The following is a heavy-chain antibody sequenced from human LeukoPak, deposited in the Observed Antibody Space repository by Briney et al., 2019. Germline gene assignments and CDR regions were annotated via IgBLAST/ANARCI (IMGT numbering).Heavy chain of an antibody. CDR1: GITFSSFC. CDR2: IWYDGSNK. CDR3: ARDGTETAGPFDP. D-gene: IGHD1/OR15-1a*01. V-gene: IGHV3-33*01. Sequence: GGSLRLSCAASGITFSSFCMHWVRQAPGKGLEWVAFIWYDGSNKFYADSVKGRFTISRDNSKNTLYLQMNSLRVEDTAVYYCARDGTETAGPFDPWGQGTLVTVSS. J-gene: IGHJ5*02.